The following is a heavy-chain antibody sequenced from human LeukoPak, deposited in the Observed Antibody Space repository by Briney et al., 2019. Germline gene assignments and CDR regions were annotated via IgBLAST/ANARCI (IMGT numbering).Heavy chain of an antibody. CDR2: ISWNSENI. V-gene: IGHV3-9*01. D-gene: IGHD3-10*01. CDR1: GFTFDDYA. J-gene: IGHJ3*02. CDR3: ANGKGLFGYGSGTYYLDAFDI. Sequence: GGSLRLSRAASGFTFDDYAMHWVRQAPGKGLEWVSGISWNSENIAYAGSVKGRFTISRDNAKNSLYLQMNSLRVEDTALYYCANGKGLFGYGSGTYYLDAFDIWGQGTMVTVSS.